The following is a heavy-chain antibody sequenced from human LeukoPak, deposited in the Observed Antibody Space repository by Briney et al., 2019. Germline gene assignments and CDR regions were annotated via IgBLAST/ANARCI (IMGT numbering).Heavy chain of an antibody. CDR1: GGSFSGYY. J-gene: IGHJ5*02. D-gene: IGHD3-10*01. CDR2: INHSGST. Sequence: KTSETLSLTCAVYGGSFSGYYWSWIRQPPGKGLEWIGEINHSGSTNYNPSLKSRVTISVDTSKNQFSLKLSSVTAADTAMYYCARSLWFGDHMSGWFDPWGQGTLVTVSS. V-gene: IGHV4-34*01. CDR3: ARSLWFGDHMSGWFDP.